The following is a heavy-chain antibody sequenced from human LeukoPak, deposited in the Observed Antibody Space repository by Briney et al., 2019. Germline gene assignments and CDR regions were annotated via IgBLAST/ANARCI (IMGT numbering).Heavy chain of an antibody. D-gene: IGHD5-18*01. J-gene: IGHJ4*02. CDR1: GFTFSSYT. Sequence: PEGSLRLSCAASGFTFSSYTMNWVRQVPGKGLEWVSYITSSSSIMSYADSVKGRFTISRDNARNSLFLQMNSLRDEDTAVYYCARYSYGSLDYWGQGTLVTVSS. CDR3: ARYSYGSLDY. CDR2: ITSSSSIM. V-gene: IGHV3-48*02.